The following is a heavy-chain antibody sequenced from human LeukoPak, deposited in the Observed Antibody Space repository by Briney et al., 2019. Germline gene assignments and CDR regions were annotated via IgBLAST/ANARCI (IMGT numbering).Heavy chain of an antibody. V-gene: IGHV3-53*05. CDR2: IYADGNT. CDR3: ARPRAPVTRISSFDM. D-gene: IGHD2/OR15-2a*01. Sequence: GGSLRLSCAASGFIVNTNYMTWVRQAPGRGLEWVSFIYADGNTYYADSVKGRFTISRDNSKNTLYLQMSSLRGDDTAVYYCARPRAPVTRISSFDMWGQGTMVTVSS. CDR1: GFIVNTNY. J-gene: IGHJ3*02.